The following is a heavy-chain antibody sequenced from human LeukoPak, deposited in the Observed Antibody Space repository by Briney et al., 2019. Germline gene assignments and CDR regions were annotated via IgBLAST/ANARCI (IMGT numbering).Heavy chain of an antibody. J-gene: IGHJ3*02. D-gene: IGHD2-2*02. CDR1: GGSFSGYY. CDR2: INHSGST. V-gene: IGHV4-34*01. Sequence: SETLSLTCAVYGGSFSGYYWSWIRQPPGKGLEWIGEINHSGSTNYNPSLKSRVTISVETSKNQFSLKLSSVTAADTAVYYCARERLNQLLYFDAFDIWGQGTMVTVSS. CDR3: ARERLNQLLYFDAFDI.